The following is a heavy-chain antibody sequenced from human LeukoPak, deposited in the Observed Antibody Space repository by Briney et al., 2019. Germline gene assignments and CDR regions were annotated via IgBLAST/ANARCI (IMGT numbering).Heavy chain of an antibody. Sequence: SETLSLTCTVSGGSIGSYYWSWIRQPPGKGLEWIGYIYYSGSTNYNPSLKSRVTISEDKSKNQFSLKLSSVTAADTAVYYCARDHRGNMVRGVNAFDIWGQGTMVTVSS. CDR3: ARDHRGNMVRGVNAFDI. CDR1: GGSIGSYY. V-gene: IGHV4-59*12. D-gene: IGHD3-10*01. CDR2: IYYSGST. J-gene: IGHJ3*02.